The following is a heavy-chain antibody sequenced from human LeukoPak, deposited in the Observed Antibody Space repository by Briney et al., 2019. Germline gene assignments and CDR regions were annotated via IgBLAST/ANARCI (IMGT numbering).Heavy chain of an antibody. J-gene: IGHJ3*02. CDR3: ARDRGIAAAGAFDI. V-gene: IGHV3-21*01. CDR2: ISVTGGSI. Sequence: GGSLRLSCAASGFTFSSYGMHWVRQAPGKGLEWVSGISVTGGSIYYADSVRGRFTISRDNAKNSLYLQMNSLRAEDTAVYYCARDRGIAAAGAFDIWGQGTMVTVSS. D-gene: IGHD6-13*01. CDR1: GFTFSSYG.